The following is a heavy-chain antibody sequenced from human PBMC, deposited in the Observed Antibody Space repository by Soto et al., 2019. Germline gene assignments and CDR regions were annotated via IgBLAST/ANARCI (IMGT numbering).Heavy chain of an antibody. D-gene: IGHD2-15*01. CDR1: GGTFSSYT. CDR3: ARMGGYCSGGSCYSEHNWFDP. CDR2: IIPILGIA. Sequence: QVQLVQSGAEVKKPESSVKVSCKASGGTFSSYTISWVRQAPGQGLEWMGRIIPILGIANYAQKFQGRVTITADKSTSTAYMELSSLRSEDTAVYYCARMGGYCSGGSCYSEHNWFDPWGQGTLVTVSS. J-gene: IGHJ5*02. V-gene: IGHV1-69*02.